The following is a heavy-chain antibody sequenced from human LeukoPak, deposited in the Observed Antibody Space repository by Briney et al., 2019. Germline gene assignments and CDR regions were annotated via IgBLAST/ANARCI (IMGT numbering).Heavy chain of an antibody. CDR2: ISDSGSKT. CDR1: GFTFSDYA. D-gene: IGHD3-10*01. J-gene: IGHJ4*02. V-gene: IGHV3-23*01. CDR3: GKEEFGELVIGY. Sequence: GASLRLSCAASGFTFSDYAMTWVRQAPGKGLEWVSGISDSGSKTYYADSVQGRFTISRDNSKNSLFLQMNPLRAEDTGVYYCGKEEFGELVIGYWGQGILVTVTS.